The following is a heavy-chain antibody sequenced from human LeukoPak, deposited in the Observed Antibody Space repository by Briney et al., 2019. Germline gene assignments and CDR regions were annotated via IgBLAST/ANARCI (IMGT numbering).Heavy chain of an antibody. V-gene: IGHV3-7*01. J-gene: IGHJ4*02. D-gene: IGHD3-3*01. CDR2: IKQDASQE. Sequence: ETLSLTCTVSGGSISSSTYCWSWVRQAPGKGPEWVAHIKQDASQEYHVDSVKGRFTISRDNAKNSLYLQMNSLRAEDTAVYYCARGVVYPAWSGPHWSDYWGQGALVTVSS. CDR1: GGSISSSTYC. CDR3: ARGVVYPAWSGPHWSDY.